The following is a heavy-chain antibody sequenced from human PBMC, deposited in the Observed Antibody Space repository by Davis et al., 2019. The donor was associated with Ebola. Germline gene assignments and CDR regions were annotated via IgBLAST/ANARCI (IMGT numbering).Heavy chain of an antibody. CDR1: GFTFNIYA. CDR3: AKDRPNYYGTDGHYYRSGGDS. V-gene: IGHV3-23*01. J-gene: IGHJ4*02. Sequence: GESLKISCAASGFTFNIYAMSWVRQAPGKGLEWVSSLTRTGGTTNYSDSVKGRFTISRDNSQNTLYLQMSSLRTEDTAVYFCAKDRPNYYGTDGHYYRSGGDSWGQGTLVTVSS. CDR2: LTRTGGTT. D-gene: IGHD5-24*01.